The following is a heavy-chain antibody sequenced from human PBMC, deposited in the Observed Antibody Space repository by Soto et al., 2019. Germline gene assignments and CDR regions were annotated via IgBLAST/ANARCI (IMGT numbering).Heavy chain of an antibody. J-gene: IGHJ4*02. CDR2: ISGSGGST. D-gene: IGHD6-13*01. V-gene: IGHV3-23*01. Sequence: EVQLLESGGGLVQPGGSLRLSCAASGFTFSSYAMSWVRQAPGKGLEWVSAISGSGGSTYYADSVKGRFTISRDNSKNTLYLHTNSLRAEDTAVYYCAKRGERIAAAGAGDYWGQGTLVTVSS. CDR1: GFTFSSYA. CDR3: AKRGERIAAAGAGDY.